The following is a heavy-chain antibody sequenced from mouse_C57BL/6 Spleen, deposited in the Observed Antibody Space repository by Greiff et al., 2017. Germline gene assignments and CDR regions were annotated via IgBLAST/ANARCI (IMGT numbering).Heavy chain of an antibody. CDR1: GYTFTSYW. D-gene: IGHD1-1*01. CDR3: ARGDYSLMDY. V-gene: IGHV1-69*01. J-gene: IGHJ4*01. Sequence: QVQLQQPGAELVMPGASVKLSCKASGYTFTSYWMHWVKQRPGQGLEWIGEIDPSDSYTNYNQKFKGKSTLTVDKSSSTAYMQLSSLTSEDSAVYYCARGDYSLMDYWGQGTSVTVSS. CDR2: IDPSDSYT.